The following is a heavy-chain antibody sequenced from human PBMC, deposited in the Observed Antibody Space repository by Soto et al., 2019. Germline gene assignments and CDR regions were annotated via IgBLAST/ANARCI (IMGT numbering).Heavy chain of an antibody. CDR2: ISYDGSNK. D-gene: IGHD6-13*01. V-gene: IGHV3-30*18. Sequence: QVQLVESGGGVAQPGRSLRLSCAASGFTFSSYGMHWVRQAPGKGLEWVAVISYDGSNKYYADSVKGRFTISRDNSKNTLYLQMNSLRAEDTAVYYCAKSSGSSWYFPFFDYWGQGTLVTVSS. CDR1: GFTFSSYG. J-gene: IGHJ4*02. CDR3: AKSSGSSWYFPFFDY.